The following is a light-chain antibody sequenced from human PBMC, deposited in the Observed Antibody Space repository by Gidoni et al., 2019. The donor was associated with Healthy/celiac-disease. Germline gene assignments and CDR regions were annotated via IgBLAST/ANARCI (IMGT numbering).Light chain of an antibody. CDR3: QQLNS. CDR1: QGISSY. CDR2: AAS. V-gene: IGKV1-9*01. J-gene: IGKJ4*01. Sequence: DIQLTQSPSFLSASVGDRVTITCRASQGISSYLAWYQQKPGKAPKLLIYAASTLQSGVPSRVCGSGSGTEFTLTISSLQPEDFATYYCQQLNSFGGGTKVEIK.